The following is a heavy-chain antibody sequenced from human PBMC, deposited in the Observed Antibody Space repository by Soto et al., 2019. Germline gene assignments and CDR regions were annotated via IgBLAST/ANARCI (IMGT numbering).Heavy chain of an antibody. J-gene: IGHJ6*02. D-gene: IGHD3-3*01. CDR3: ATCFTEGGSGYLYYYYGMDV. CDR1: GFTFRRYE. V-gene: IGHV3-21*01. CDR2: ISSSSSYI. Sequence: GGSLRLSCAASGFTFRRYEMNWVRQVPGKGLEWVSSISSSSSYIYYADSVKGRFTISRDNAKNSLYLQMNSLRAEGTAVYYCATCFTEGGSGYLYYYYGMDVWGQETTVTVSS.